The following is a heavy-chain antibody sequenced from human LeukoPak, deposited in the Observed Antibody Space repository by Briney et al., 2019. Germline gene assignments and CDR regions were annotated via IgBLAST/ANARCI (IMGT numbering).Heavy chain of an antibody. CDR2: IWYDGSNK. CDR1: GFTFSSYG. Sequence: GGSLRLSCAASGFTFSSYGMHWVRQAPGKGLEWVAVIWYDGSNKYYADSVKGRFTISRDNSKNTLYLQMNSLRAEDAAVYYCARDLGGSHTRDYFDYWGQGTLVTVSS. D-gene: IGHD4-23*01. V-gene: IGHV3-33*01. J-gene: IGHJ4*02. CDR3: ARDLGGSHTRDYFDY.